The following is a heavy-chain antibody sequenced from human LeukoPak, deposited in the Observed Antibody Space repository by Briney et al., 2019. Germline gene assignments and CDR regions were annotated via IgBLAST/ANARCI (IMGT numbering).Heavy chain of an antibody. V-gene: IGHV4-4*02. CDR3: ARGVEVVGANGSNFDY. D-gene: IGHD2-15*01. Sequence: KPSGTLSLTCAVSGGSFSSSFWWSWVRQTPGKGLEWIGEIYHSGTTNYNPSLKSRITISLDKSKNQFSLRLSSVTAADTAVYYCARGVEVVGANGSNFDYWGQGTLVTVSS. CDR2: IYHSGTT. J-gene: IGHJ4*02. CDR1: GGSFSSSFW.